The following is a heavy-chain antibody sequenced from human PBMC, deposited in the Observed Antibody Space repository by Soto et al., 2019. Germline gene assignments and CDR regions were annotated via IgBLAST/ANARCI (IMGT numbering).Heavy chain of an antibody. D-gene: IGHD1-26*01. CDR1: GFSFSDYY. CDR2: ISTSGSST. V-gene: IGHV3-11*01. Sequence: QVQLVESGGGLVKPGGSLRLSCAASGFSFSDYYMSWIRQAPGKGLEWVSLISTSGSSTDYADSVKGRFTISRDNAKNSLSLQMISLRAEDTAVYYCANLAKNYYHYLDVWGKEPTVTVSS. J-gene: IGHJ6*03. CDR3: ANLAKNYYHYLDV.